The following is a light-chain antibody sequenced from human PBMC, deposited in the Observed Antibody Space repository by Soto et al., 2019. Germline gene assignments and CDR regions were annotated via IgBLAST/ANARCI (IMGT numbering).Light chain of an antibody. V-gene: IGKV3D-15*01. CDR3: QQYNNWPHT. CDR1: QSVRSN. Sequence: EIVMTQSPATLSVSPGERATLSCRASQSVRSNLAWCQQRPGQAPRLLIYGASTRATGIPARFRGSGSGTEFTLTISSLQSEDFALYYCQQYNNWPHTFGGGTKVDIK. J-gene: IGKJ4*01. CDR2: GAS.